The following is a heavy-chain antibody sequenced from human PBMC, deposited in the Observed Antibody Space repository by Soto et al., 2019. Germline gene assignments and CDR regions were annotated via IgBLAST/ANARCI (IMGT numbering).Heavy chain of an antibody. Sequence: QVQLQESGPGLAKPSETLSLTCAVSGGPITTTTWWAWVRLPPGKGLEWIGELHHDGTTNYNPSLESRITMSLDKSNHHFSLKLTSVTAADTAIYYCATQTISYTWGVWGRGTTVTVSS. CDR1: GGPITTTTW. J-gene: IGHJ6*02. D-gene: IGHD3-16*01. CDR2: LHHDGTT. CDR3: ATQTISYTWGV. V-gene: IGHV4-4*02.